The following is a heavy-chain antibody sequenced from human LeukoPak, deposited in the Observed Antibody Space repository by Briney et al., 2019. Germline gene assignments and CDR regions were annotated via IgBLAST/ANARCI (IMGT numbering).Heavy chain of an antibody. CDR2: TIPIFGTA. D-gene: IGHD4-17*01. CDR3: ARDSYGDYVPGYFDY. Sequence: SVKVSCKASGGAFSSYAISWVRQAPGQGLEWMGRTIPIFGTANYAQKFQGRVTITTDESTSTAYMELSSLRSEDTAVYYCARDSYGDYVPGYFDYWGQGTLVTVSS. J-gene: IGHJ4*02. V-gene: IGHV1-69*05. CDR1: GGAFSSYA.